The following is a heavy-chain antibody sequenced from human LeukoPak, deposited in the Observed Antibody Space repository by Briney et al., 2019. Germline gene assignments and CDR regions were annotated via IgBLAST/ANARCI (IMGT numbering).Heavy chain of an antibody. V-gene: IGHV3-7*01. J-gene: IGHJ6*02. CDR1: GFIFNNYW. CDR3: ARDSKVAKGDPNSIYYYFGLDV. D-gene: IGHD3/OR15-3a*01. CDR2: IKQDGSEK. Sequence: GGSLRLSCAASGFIFNNYWISWVRQAPGEGLEWVANIKQDGSEKYYVDSVKGRFTISRDNAKNSLYLQMNSLRVEDTAVYYCARDSKVAKGDPNSIYYYFGLDVWGQGTTVTVSS.